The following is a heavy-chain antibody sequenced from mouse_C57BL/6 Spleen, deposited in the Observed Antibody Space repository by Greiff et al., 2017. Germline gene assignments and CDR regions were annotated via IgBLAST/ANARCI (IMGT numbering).Heavy chain of an antibody. D-gene: IGHD2-3*01. J-gene: IGHJ4*01. CDR1: GYTFTSYG. V-gene: IGHV1-81*01. CDR2: IYPRSGNT. Sequence: VQLQQSGAELARPGASVKLSCKASGYTFTSYGISWVKQRTGQGLEWIGEIYPRSGNTYYNEKFKGKATLTADKSSSTAYMELRRLTSEDSAVYFCAFYDGYSYYAMDYWGQGTSVTVSS. CDR3: AFYDGYSYYAMDY.